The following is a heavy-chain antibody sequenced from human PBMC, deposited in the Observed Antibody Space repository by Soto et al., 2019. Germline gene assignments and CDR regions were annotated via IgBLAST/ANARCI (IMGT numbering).Heavy chain of an antibody. D-gene: IGHD2-21*02. Sequence: SETLSLTCRVSGGSISSSSYFWGWIRQPPGKGLEWIGSIYYSGSTYYNPSLKSRVTVSVDTSKNQFSLKLSSVTAADTVVYYCARHPSDFWFDPWGQGTLVTVSS. CDR1: GGSISSSSYF. CDR3: ARHPSDFWFDP. V-gene: IGHV4-39*01. J-gene: IGHJ5*02. CDR2: IYYSGST.